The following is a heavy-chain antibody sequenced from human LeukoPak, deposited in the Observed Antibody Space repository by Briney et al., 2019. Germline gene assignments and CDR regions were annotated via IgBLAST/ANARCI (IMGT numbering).Heavy chain of an antibody. CDR2: IIPIFGTA. Sequence: GASVKVSCKASGGTFSSYAISWVRQAPGQGLEWMGGIIPIFGTANYAQKFQGRVTITADESTSTAYMELSSLRSEDTAVYYCARDQTRDYYYGMDVWGQRTTATVSS. V-gene: IGHV1-69*13. J-gene: IGHJ6*02. CDR1: GGTFSSYA. CDR3: ARDQTRDYYYGMDV.